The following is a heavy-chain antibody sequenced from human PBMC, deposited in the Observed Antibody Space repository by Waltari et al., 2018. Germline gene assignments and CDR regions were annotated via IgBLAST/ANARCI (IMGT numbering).Heavy chain of an antibody. D-gene: IGHD3-16*01. CDR2: TIPIFGSP. Sequence: QVQLVQSGAEVKKPGSSVRVSCRASGGNFGRNAITWVRQAPGKGLEWMGGTIPIFGSPMYAPKFQGRVSITADELTYTVYMELNSLRSDDTAIYYCARRKLGEAFDIWGQGTMVIVSS. J-gene: IGHJ3*02. CDR1: GGNFGRNA. V-gene: IGHV1-69*12. CDR3: ARRKLGEAFDI.